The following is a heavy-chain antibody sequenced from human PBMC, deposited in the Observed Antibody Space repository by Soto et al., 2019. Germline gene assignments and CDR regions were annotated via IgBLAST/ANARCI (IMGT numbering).Heavy chain of an antibody. J-gene: IGHJ4*01. D-gene: IGHD6-13*01. V-gene: IGHV4-4*02. CDR1: GDSIIGTHW. Sequence: TLSLTCAVSGDSIIGTHWWSWVRRPPGKGLEFIGETHHSRGTNYNPSLRSRVTMSLDKSKNQLSLILYSVTAADTGVYYCARYSAASGTYYFDYWGQGTLVTVSS. CDR3: ARYSAASGTYYFDY. CDR2: THHSRGT.